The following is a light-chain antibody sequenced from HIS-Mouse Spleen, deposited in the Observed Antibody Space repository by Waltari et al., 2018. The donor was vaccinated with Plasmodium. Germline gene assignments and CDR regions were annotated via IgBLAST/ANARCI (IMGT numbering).Light chain of an antibody. CDR3: GCYAGSFYV. J-gene: IGLJ1*01. CDR1: SSDVGSYNL. CDR2: GGS. V-gene: IGLV2-23*01. Sequence: QSALPQPASVSGSPGQSITISCTGTSSDVGSYNLVSWYQQHPGKAPKLMVCGGSKWCSGVSNRFSCCKSGNAACLTVYGLQAEDEADYSCGCYAGSFYVFGAGTKVTVL.